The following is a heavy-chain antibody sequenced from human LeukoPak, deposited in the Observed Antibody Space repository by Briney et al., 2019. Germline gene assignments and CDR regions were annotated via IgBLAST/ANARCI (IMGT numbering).Heavy chain of an antibody. Sequence: PGGSLRLSCAASGITFSSYAMSWVRQAPGKGLEWVSAISGGGGSTYYADSVKGRFTISRDNSKNTLYLQMNSLRAEDTAVYYCAKDLGGKPYYYYGMDVWGQGTTVTVSS. CDR3: AKDLGGKPYYYYGMDV. J-gene: IGHJ6*02. CDR2: ISGGGGST. CDR1: GITFSSYA. V-gene: IGHV3-23*01.